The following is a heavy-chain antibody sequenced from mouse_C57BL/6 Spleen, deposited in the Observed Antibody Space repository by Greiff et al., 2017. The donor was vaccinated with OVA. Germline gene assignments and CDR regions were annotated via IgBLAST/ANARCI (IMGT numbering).Heavy chain of an antibody. J-gene: IGHJ3*01. CDR1: GYTFTSYW. D-gene: IGHD4-1*01. Sequence: QVHVKQPGAELVRPGSSVKLSCKASGYTFTSYWMDWVKQRPGQGLEWIGNIYPSDSETHYNQKFKDKATLTVDKSSSTAYMQLSSLTSEDSAVYYCASKTGFAYWGQGTLVTVSA. V-gene: IGHV1-61*01. CDR2: IYPSDSET. CDR3: ASKTGFAY.